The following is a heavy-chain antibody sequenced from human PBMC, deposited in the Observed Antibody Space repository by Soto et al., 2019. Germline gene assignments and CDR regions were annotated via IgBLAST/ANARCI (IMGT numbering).Heavy chain of an antibody. V-gene: IGHV1-69*06. Sequence: ASVKVSCKASGGTFSSYAISWVRQAPGQGLEWMGGIIPIFGTANYAQKFQGRVTITADKSTSTAYMELSSLRSEDTAVYYCARVKGRHYYDSSADDYWGQGTLVTVSS. CDR3: ARVKGRHYYDSSADDY. J-gene: IGHJ4*02. D-gene: IGHD3-22*01. CDR2: IIPIFGTA. CDR1: GGTFSSYA.